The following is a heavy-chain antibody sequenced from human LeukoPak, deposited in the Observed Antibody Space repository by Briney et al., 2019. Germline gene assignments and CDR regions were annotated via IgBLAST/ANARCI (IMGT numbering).Heavy chain of an antibody. Sequence: PSETLSLTCTVSGGSISSGGYYWSWIRQHPGKGLEWIGYIYYSGSTYYNPSLKSRVTISVDTSKNQFSLKLSSVTAADTAVYYCARGRRGYSHGTFDYWGQGTLVTVSS. CDR3: ARGRRGYSHGTFDY. CDR2: IYYSGST. CDR1: GGSISSGGYY. V-gene: IGHV4-31*03. J-gene: IGHJ4*02. D-gene: IGHD5-18*01.